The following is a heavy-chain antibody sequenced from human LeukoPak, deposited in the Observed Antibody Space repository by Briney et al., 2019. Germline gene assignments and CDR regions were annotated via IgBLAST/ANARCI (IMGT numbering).Heavy chain of an antibody. D-gene: IGHD2-2*01. V-gene: IGHV4-34*01. CDR1: GFTFSSYA. CDR3: AREVVVPAAKGFDYYYYYMDV. J-gene: IGHJ6*03. CDR2: INHSGST. Sequence: KTGGSLRLSCAASGFTFSSYAMSWVRQAPGKGLEWIGEINHSGSTNYNPSLKSRVTMSVDTSKNQFSLKLSSVTAADTAVYYCAREVVVPAAKGFDYYYYYMDVWGKGTTVTVSS.